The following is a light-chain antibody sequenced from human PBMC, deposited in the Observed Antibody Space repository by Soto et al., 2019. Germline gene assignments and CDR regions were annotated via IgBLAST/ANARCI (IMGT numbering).Light chain of an antibody. J-gene: IGKJ5*01. CDR1: QSVYSNF. CDR2: GAS. Sequence: SASQSVYSNFLAWYQQKSGQAPRLLIYGASSRATGIPDRFSGSASGTAFTLSLRSLHPDDSAVYFCEHYGKAPMSFGQGTRLEIK. CDR3: EHYGKAPMS. V-gene: IGKV3-20*01.